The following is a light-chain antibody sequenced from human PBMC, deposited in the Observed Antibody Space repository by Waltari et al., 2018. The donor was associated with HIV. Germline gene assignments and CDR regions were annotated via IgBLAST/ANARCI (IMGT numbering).Light chain of an antibody. J-gene: IGLJ1*01. Sequence: HSALTQPPSATGYLAKSVPNFCTGIRSDLGDDKYVYWYQQHPGKAPKHLIYGVNQRPSGVPGRFSGSKSGNTASLTVSGLQPDDEADYYCCSYAGRGSHVFGSGTSVTVL. V-gene: IGLV2-8*01. CDR1: RSDLGDDKY. CDR3: CSYAGRGSHV. CDR2: GVN.